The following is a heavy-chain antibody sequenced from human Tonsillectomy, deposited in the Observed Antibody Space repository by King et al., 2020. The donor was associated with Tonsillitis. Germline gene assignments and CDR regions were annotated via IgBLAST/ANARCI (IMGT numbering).Heavy chain of an antibody. J-gene: IGHJ4*02. CDR2: IYTGGST. Sequence: VQLVESGGGLIQPGGSLRLSCAASGFTISFNYKSWVRQAPGKGLEWVSVIYTGGSTYYADSVKGRFTISRDNSKNTLSLQMKSLRAEDTAVYYCARDVAAAGFLWDWGQGALVTVSS. CDR3: ARDVAAAGFLWD. D-gene: IGHD6-13*01. CDR1: GFTISFNY. V-gene: IGHV3-53*01.